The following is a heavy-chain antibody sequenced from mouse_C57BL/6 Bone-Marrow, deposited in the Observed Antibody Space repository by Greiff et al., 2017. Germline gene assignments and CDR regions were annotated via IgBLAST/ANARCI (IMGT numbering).Heavy chain of an antibody. D-gene: IGHD3-1*01. J-gene: IGHJ1*03. CDR1: GYAFTNYL. V-gene: IGHV1-54*01. Sequence: QVQLQQSGAELVRPGTSVKVSCKASGYAFTNYLIEWVKQRPGQGLEWIGVINPGSGGTNYNEQFKGKATLTADKSSSTAYMQLSSLTSEDSAVYFCARSGYFDFDVWGTGTTVTVSS. CDR3: ARSGYFDFDV. CDR2: INPGSGGT.